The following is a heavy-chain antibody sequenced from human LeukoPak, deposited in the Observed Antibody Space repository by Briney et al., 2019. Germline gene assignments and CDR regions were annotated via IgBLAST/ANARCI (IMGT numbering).Heavy chain of an antibody. Sequence: PGGSLRLSCAASGFTFSSYSMNWVRQAPGKGLEWVSYISSSGSTIYYADSVKGRFTISRDNAKNSLYLQMNSLRAEDTAVYYCARDTRIRIRSNPFGPWGQGTLVTVSS. CDR2: ISSSGSTI. J-gene: IGHJ5*02. D-gene: IGHD3-3*01. V-gene: IGHV3-48*04. CDR3: ARDTRIRIRSNPFGP. CDR1: GFTFSSYS.